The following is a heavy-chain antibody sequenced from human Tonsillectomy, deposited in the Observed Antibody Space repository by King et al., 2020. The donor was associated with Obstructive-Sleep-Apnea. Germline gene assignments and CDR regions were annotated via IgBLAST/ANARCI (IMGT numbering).Heavy chain of an antibody. D-gene: IGHD2-21*02. V-gene: IGHV5-51*01. CDR2: IYPGDSDT. J-gene: IGHJ1*01. CDR1: GYSFTSYW. CDR3: ARLAYCGADCLGYFHQ. Sequence: QLVQSGAEVKKPGESLKISCKGSGYSFTSYWIGWVRQMPGKGLEWMGIIYPGDSDTRYIPSFEGQVTISADKSLSTAYLQWRSLKASDTAMYYCARLAYCGADCLGYFHQWGQGTLVTVSS.